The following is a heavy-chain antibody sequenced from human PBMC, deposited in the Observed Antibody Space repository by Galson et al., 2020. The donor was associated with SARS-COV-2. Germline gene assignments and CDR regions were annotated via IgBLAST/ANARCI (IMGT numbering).Heavy chain of an antibody. D-gene: IGHD1-26*01. V-gene: IGHV4-38-2*02. CDR1: GYSISRGYF. CDR2: IHQSGST. CDR3: ARDKNSGRSGYFEY. J-gene: IGHJ4*02. Sequence: SETLSLTCAVSGYSISRGYFWGWIRQPPGKGLEWIASIHQSGSTYYNPSLKSRVTISIDTSKNQFSLKLSSVTAADTALYYCARDKNSGRSGYFEYWGQGTLVTVSS.